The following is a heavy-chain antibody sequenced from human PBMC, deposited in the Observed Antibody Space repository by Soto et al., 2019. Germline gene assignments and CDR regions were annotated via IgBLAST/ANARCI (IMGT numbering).Heavy chain of an antibody. D-gene: IGHD2-21*02. V-gene: IGHV4-4*02. CDR1: GGTVASSHW. J-gene: IGHJ5*02. Sequence: PSETLSLTCGVSGGTVASSHWWSWVRQSPSGGLEWIGNVYHTGDTNFNPSPQSRVTFSVDKSNNQFSLRLTSLTAADTAVYFCAREIVTAGGNNYFDPWGPGTLVTVSS. CDR3: AREIVTAGGNNYFDP. CDR2: VYHTGDT.